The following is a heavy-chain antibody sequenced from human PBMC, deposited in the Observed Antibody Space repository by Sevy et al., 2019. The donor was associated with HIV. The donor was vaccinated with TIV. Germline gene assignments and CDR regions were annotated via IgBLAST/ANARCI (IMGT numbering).Heavy chain of an antibody. J-gene: IGHJ3*02. V-gene: IGHV3-7*03. CDR1: GFTFSSYW. Sequence: GGSLRLSCAASGFTFSSYWMTWVRQAPGKGLEWVANIKQDMSEKYYADSVKGRFTISRDNSKNTLYLQMNSLRTEDTALYYCAGARYDSSGSFDAFDIWGQGTMVTVSS. CDR2: IKQDMSEK. D-gene: IGHD3-22*01. CDR3: AGARYDSSGSFDAFDI.